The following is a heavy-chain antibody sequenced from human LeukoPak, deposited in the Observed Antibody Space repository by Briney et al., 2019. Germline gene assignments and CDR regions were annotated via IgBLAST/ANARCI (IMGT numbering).Heavy chain of an antibody. CDR1: GGTFNNSA. CDR3: ARDVHGDYGSGWFDP. Sequence: SVKVSCKTSGGTFNNSAISWVRQAPGQGLEWLGGIMPLFGTAGYAQKFQGRVTITKDESTSTVYLELTSLTSDDTAVYYCARDVHGDYGSGWFDPWGQGTLVSVSS. V-gene: IGHV1-69*05. J-gene: IGHJ5*02. CDR2: IMPLFGTA. D-gene: IGHD4-17*01.